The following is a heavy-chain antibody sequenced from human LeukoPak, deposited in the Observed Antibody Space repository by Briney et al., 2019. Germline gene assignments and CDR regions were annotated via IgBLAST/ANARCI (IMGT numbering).Heavy chain of an antibody. V-gene: IGHV3-23*01. CDR1: GLSFSNFA. CDR2: ISVSGSNT. Sequence: GRCLSPSCAAAGLSFSNFAIDCVSQAPGNWLEWGLGISVSGSNTYYAASVRGPFTISIDNSKNTVYLQMNSLRAEDTAIYYCAQSPTGSRGRLDFWGQGTLVTVSS. J-gene: IGHJ4*02. CDR3: AQSPTGSRGRLDF. D-gene: IGHD1-26*01.